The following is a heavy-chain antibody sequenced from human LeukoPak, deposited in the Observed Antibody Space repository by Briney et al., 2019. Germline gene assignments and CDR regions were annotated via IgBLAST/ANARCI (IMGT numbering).Heavy chain of an antibody. Sequence: GGSLRLSCAASGFTFSSYAMHWVRQAPGKGLEWVAVISYDGSNKYYADSVKGRFTISRDNSKNTLYLQMDSLRAEDTAVYYCARVGASYYYDSSGYSNREGHIDYWGQGTLVTVSS. V-gene: IGHV3-30-3*01. J-gene: IGHJ4*02. D-gene: IGHD3-22*01. CDR1: GFTFSSYA. CDR3: ARVGASYYYDSSGYSNREGHIDY. CDR2: ISYDGSNK.